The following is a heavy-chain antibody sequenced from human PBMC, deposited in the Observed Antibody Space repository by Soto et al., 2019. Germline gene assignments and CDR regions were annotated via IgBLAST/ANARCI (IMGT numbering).Heavy chain of an antibody. CDR3: AIIGGYCSGGSCYSYYYGMDV. J-gene: IGHJ6*02. V-gene: IGHV4-34*01. CDR1: GGSFSGYY. Sequence: QVQLQQWGAGLLKPSETLSLSCAVCGGSFSGYYWSWIRQPPGKGLEWIGEINHSGSTNYNPSLKSRVTISVDTSKNQFSLKLSSVTAADTAVYYCAIIGGYCSGGSCYSYYYGMDVWGQGTTVTVSS. CDR2: INHSGST. D-gene: IGHD2-15*01.